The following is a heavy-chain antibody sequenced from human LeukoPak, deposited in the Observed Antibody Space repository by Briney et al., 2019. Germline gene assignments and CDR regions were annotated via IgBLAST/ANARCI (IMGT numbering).Heavy chain of an antibody. Sequence: SQTLSLTCAISGDSVSSNSVTWNWIRQSPSRGLEWLGRTYYRSTGYNDYAGSVRGRITVNPDTSKNQFSLHLNSVTPEDTAVYYCARRLTQYDCFDPWGQGILVTVSS. CDR2: TYYRSTGYN. V-gene: IGHV6-1*01. D-gene: IGHD2-2*01. CDR1: GDSVSSNSVT. J-gene: IGHJ5*02. CDR3: ARRLTQYDCFDP.